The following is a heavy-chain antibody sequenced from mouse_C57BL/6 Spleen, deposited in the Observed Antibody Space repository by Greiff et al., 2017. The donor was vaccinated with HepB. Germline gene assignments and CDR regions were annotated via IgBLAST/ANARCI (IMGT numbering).Heavy chain of an antibody. Sequence: QVQLQQPGAELVMPGASVKMSCKASGYTFTSYWMHWVKQRPGQGLEWIGEIYPSDSYTNYNQKFKGKSTLTVDTSSSTAYMQLSSLTSEDSAVYYDEEYPSTTVDRRAMDYWGQGTSVTVSS. J-gene: IGHJ4*01. CDR1: GYTFTSYW. CDR3: EEYPSTTVDRRAMDY. D-gene: IGHD1-1*01. V-gene: IGHV1-69*01. CDR2: IYPSDSYT.